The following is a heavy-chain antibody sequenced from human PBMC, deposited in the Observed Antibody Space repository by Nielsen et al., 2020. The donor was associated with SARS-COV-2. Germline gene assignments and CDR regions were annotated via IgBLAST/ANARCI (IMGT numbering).Heavy chain of an antibody. CDR2: IKHDGSEE. Sequence: RGSLRLSCIGSGVTLSSYWMTWVRQAPGKGLEWVANIKHDGSEEYYVDSVKGRFTISRDNAKNTLYLQMTNLRGEDTAVYYCARKTLGWSGRLRFYYGMDVWGQGTTVTVSS. D-gene: IGHD3-3*01. CDR3: ARKTLGWSGRLRFYYGMDV. CDR1: GVTLSSYW. V-gene: IGHV3-7*05. J-gene: IGHJ6*02.